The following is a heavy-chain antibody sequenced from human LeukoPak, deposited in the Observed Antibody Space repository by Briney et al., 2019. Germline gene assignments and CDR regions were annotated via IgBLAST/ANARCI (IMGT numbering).Heavy chain of an antibody. Sequence: ASVKVSCKASGYTFTSYGISWVRQAPGQGPEWMGWISAYNGNTNYAQKLQGRVTMTTDTSTSTAYMELRSLRPDDTAVYYCARTIVGATMGYFDYWGQGTLVTVSS. CDR3: ARTIVGATMGYFDY. CDR2: ISAYNGNT. CDR1: GYTFTSYG. D-gene: IGHD1-26*01. J-gene: IGHJ4*02. V-gene: IGHV1-18*01.